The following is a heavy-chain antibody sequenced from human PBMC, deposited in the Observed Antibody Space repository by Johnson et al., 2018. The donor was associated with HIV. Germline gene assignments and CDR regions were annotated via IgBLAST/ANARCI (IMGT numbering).Heavy chain of an antibody. Sequence: QVQLVESGGGVVQPGRSLRLSCAASGFTFSNYAMHWVRQAPGKGLEWVAILPYAGSNKSYADSVKGRFPISRDTSKNTLYLQMSSLRPEDTAVYYCARVGMWFGGYDAFDIWGQGTMVTVSS. CDR3: ARVGMWFGGYDAFDI. D-gene: IGHD3-10*01. CDR2: LPYAGSNK. V-gene: IGHV3-30-3*01. CDR1: GFTFSNYA. J-gene: IGHJ3*02.